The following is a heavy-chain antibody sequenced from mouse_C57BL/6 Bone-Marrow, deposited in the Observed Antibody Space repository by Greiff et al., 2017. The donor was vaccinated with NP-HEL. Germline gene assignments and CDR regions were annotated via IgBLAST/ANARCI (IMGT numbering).Heavy chain of an antibody. V-gene: IGHV5-2*01. D-gene: IGHD2-1*01. CDR2: INSDGGST. Sequence: EVNLVESGGGLVQPGESLKLSCESNEYEFPSHDMSWVRKTPEKRLELVAAINSDGGSTYYPDTMERRFIISRDNTKKTLYLQMSSLRSEDTALYYCEREKSTMVTTHYAMDYWGQGTSVTVSS. CDR1: EYEFPSHD. CDR3: EREKSTMVTTHYAMDY. J-gene: IGHJ4*01.